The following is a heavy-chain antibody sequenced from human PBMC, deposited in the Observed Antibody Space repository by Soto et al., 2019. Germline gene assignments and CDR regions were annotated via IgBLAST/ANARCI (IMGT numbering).Heavy chain of an antibody. CDR2: ISGSGDST. D-gene: IGHD3-16*01. Sequence: PGGSLRLSCAASGFTFSSYAMNWVRQAPGKGLEWVSVISGSGDSTYYADSVKGRFAISRHNSENTLYLQMNSLRPEDTAVYYCARELSYSLWGQGTLVTVS. CDR3: ARELSYSL. J-gene: IGHJ4*02. CDR1: GFTFSSYA. V-gene: IGHV3-23*01.